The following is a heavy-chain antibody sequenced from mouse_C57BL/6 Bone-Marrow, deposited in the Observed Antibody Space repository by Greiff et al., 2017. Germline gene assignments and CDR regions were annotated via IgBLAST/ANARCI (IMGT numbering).Heavy chain of an antibody. Sequence: QVQLQQPGAELVKPGASVKVSCKASGYTFTSYWMHWVKQRPGQGLEWIGRIHPSDRDTNYNQKFKGKATLTVDTSSRTDYMQLSSLTSEDSAVYYCASGGARGRRYAMDYWGQGTSVTVSS. CDR1: GYTFTSYW. CDR2: IHPSDRDT. V-gene: IGHV1-74*01. CDR3: ASGGARGRRYAMDY. J-gene: IGHJ4*01.